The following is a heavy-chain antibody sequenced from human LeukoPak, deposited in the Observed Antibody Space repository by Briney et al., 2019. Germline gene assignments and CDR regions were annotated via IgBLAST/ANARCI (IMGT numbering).Heavy chain of an antibody. Sequence: SETLSLTCTVSGGSISSYYWSWIRQPAGKGLEWIGRIYPSGSTNYNPSLKSRVTMSVDTSKNQFSLKLSSVTAADAAVYYCARETYYYDSSGYYSDLYYFDYWGQGTLVTVSS. CDR2: IYPSGST. D-gene: IGHD3-22*01. CDR1: GGSISSYY. V-gene: IGHV4-4*07. CDR3: ARETYYYDSSGYYSDLYYFDY. J-gene: IGHJ4*02.